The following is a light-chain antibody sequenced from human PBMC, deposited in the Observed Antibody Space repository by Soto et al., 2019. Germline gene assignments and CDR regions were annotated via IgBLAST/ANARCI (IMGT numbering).Light chain of an antibody. CDR2: AAS. V-gene: IGKV1-9*01. CDR3: QQLNSYPQT. Sequence: DIPLTQSPSFLSASVGDRVTITCRASQGISSYLAWYQQKPGKVPKLLIYAASTLQSGVPSRFSGSGSGTEFTLTISSLQPEDFATYYCQQLNSYPQTFGQGTKVEIK. CDR1: QGISSY. J-gene: IGKJ1*01.